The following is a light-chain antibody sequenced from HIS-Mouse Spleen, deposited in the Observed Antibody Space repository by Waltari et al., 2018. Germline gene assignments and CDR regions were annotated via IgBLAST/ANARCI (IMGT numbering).Light chain of an antibody. Sequence: QSALTQPASVSGSPGPSITISCTGTSSAVGGSTECPWYQQPPGKAPKLMIYEVSKRPSGVPNLFSGSKSGNTASLTISGLQAEDEADYYCSSYTSSSNYVFGTGTKVTVL. CDR1: SSAVGGSTE. V-gene: IGLV2-14*01. CDR2: EVS. J-gene: IGLJ1*01. CDR3: SSYTSSSNYV.